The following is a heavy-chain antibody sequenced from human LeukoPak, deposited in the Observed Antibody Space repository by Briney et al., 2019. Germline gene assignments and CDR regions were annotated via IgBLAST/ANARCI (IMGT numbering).Heavy chain of an antibody. CDR1: GYTFTGYY. CDR3: ARAKEYSSSWKDAFDI. D-gene: IGHD6-13*01. J-gene: IGHJ3*02. CDR2: INPNSGGT. Sequence: ASVKVSCKASGYTFTGYYMHWVRQAPGQGLEWMGWINPNSGGTNYAQKFQGWVTMTRDTSISTAYMELSRLRSDDTAVYYCARAKEYSSSWKDAFDIWGQGTMVTVSS. V-gene: IGHV1-2*04.